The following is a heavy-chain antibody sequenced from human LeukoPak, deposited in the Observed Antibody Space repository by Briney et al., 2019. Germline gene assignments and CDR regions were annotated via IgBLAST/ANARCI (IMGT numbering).Heavy chain of an antibody. J-gene: IGHJ3*02. CDR1: GFTFSSYG. CDR3: ARNTYYYDSSGYYRVDAFDI. CDR2: IWYDGSNK. D-gene: IGHD3-22*01. Sequence: PGSSLRLSCAASGFTFSSYGMHWVRQAPGKGLEWVAVIWYDGSNKYYADSVKGRFTISRDNSKNTLYLQMNSLRAEDTAVYYCARNTYYYDSSGYYRVDAFDIWGQGTMVTVSS. V-gene: IGHV3-33*01.